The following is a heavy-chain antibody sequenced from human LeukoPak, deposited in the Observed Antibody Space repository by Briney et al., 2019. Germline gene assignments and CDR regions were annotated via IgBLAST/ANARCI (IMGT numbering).Heavy chain of an antibody. CDR1: GESISGFY. Sequence: SETLPLTCTVSGESISGFYWNWIRQPPGKGLEWIGYIYYSGSTNYNPSLKSRVTISVDTSKNQFSLKLSSVTAADTAVYYCARLLSYWGQGTLVTVSS. V-gene: IGHV4-59*12. CDR3: ARLLSY. J-gene: IGHJ4*02. CDR2: IYYSGST.